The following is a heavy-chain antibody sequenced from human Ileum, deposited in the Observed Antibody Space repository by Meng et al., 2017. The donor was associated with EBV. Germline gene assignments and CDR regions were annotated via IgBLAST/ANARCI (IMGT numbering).Heavy chain of an antibody. J-gene: IGHJ4*02. D-gene: IGHD3-10*01. Sequence: VQLPASGPGLVKPSGTLSPTCAVSGDSVSGSDWWSWVRQPPGKGLEWIGEVYHDGATNYHPSLKSRVTISLDKSKNEVNLHLNSLTAADTAVYFCARSSPIVRGLDYWGQGTLVTVSS. CDR2: VYHDGAT. V-gene: IGHV4-4*02. CDR1: GDSVSGSDW. CDR3: ARSSPIVRGLDY.